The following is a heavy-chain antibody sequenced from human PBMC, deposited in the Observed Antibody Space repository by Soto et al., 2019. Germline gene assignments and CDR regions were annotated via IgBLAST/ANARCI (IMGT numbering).Heavy chain of an antibody. Sequence: GGSLRLSCAASGFTFSSYAMSWVRQAPGKGLEWVSAISGSGGSTYYADSVKGRFTISRDNSKNTLYLQMNSLRAEDKAVYYCAKGRYSSSWYPAEGNYYYYMDVWGKGTTVTVSS. V-gene: IGHV3-23*01. D-gene: IGHD6-13*01. CDR2: ISGSGGST. CDR1: GFTFSSYA. J-gene: IGHJ6*03. CDR3: AKGRYSSSWYPAEGNYYYYMDV.